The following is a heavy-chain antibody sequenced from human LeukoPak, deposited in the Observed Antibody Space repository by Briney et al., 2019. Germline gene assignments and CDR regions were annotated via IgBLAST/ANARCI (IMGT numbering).Heavy chain of an antibody. D-gene: IGHD6-19*01. CDR1: GFTFSSYW. CDR2: IKQDGSVK. V-gene: IGHV3-7*01. Sequence: GGSLRLSCAASGFTFSSYWMSWVRQAPGKGLEWVANIKQDGSVKYYVDSVKGRFTISRDNAKNSLYLQMNSLRAEDTAVYYCARVPYSSGWSAFDIWGQGTMVTVSS. J-gene: IGHJ3*02. CDR3: ARVPYSSGWSAFDI.